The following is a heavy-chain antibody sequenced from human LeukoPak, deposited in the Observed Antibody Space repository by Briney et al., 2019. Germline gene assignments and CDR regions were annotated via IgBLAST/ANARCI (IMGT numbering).Heavy chain of an antibody. CDR1: GYSFPTYW. V-gene: IGHV5-51*01. D-gene: IGHD2-2*03. CDR2: IYPDESNI. CDR3: ARPPSRGYSSSFEY. Sequence: GESLKISCKGSGYSFPTYWIAWVRQMPGKGLEWMGIIYPDESNIRYSPSFQGQVTISADKSISTAYLQWSSLKASDTAMYYCARPPSRGYSSSFEYWGQGALVTVSS. J-gene: IGHJ4*02.